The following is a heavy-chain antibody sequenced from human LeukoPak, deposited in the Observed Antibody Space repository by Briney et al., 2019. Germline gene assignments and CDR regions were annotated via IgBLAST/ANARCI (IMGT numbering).Heavy chain of an antibody. Sequence: GGSLTLSCSASGFTFSSYGMHWVRQAPGKGLEWVAVISYDGSNKYYADSVKGRFTISRDNSKNTLYLQMNSLRAEDTAVYYCAKNILPRYSSGWTSGFDYWGQGTLVTVSS. CDR3: AKNILPRYSSGWTSGFDY. D-gene: IGHD6-19*01. J-gene: IGHJ4*02. V-gene: IGHV3-30*18. CDR1: GFTFSSYG. CDR2: ISYDGSNK.